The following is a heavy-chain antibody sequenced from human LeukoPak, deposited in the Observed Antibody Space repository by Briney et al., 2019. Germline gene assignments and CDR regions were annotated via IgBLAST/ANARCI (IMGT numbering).Heavy chain of an antibody. D-gene: IGHD7-27*01. CDR1: GFTFGRYS. J-gene: IGHJ4*02. CDR2: INTRSDYT. V-gene: IGHV3-21*01. CDR3: ARTFLTGDYFDF. Sequence: GGSLRLSCAASGFTFGRYSMNWVRQAPGKGLEWVSIINTRSDYTYYVDSVKGRFTISRDNAKNSLSLQMNGLRVEDTAVYYCARTFLTGDYFDFWGQGILVTVSS.